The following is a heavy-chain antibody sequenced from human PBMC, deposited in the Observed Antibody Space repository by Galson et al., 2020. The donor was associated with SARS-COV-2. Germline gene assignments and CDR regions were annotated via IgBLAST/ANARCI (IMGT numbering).Heavy chain of an antibody. CDR2: IDPSDSYT. V-gene: IGHV5-10-1*01. CDR3: ARHLSPRQLVPLYNWFDP. CDR1: GYSFTSYW. D-gene: IGHD6-13*01. J-gene: IGHJ5*02. Sequence: HGESLKISCNGSGYSFTSYWISWVRQMPGKGLEWMGRIDPSDSYTNYSPSFQGHVTISADKSISTAYLQWSSLKASDTAMYYCARHLSPRQLVPLYNWFDPWGQGTLVTVSS.